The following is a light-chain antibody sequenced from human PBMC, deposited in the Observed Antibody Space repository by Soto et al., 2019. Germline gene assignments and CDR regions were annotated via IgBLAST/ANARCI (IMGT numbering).Light chain of an antibody. CDR3: QRYNSYPWT. Sequence: DIQMTQSPSTLSASVGDIVSITCRASQSISDWLAWYQQKPGKAPKLLIYDISNLESVVPSRFSGSGSGTEFTLTISSLQPDDFATYYCQRYNSYPWTCGQGTKADI. V-gene: IGKV1-5*01. CDR2: DIS. J-gene: IGKJ1*01. CDR1: QSISDW.